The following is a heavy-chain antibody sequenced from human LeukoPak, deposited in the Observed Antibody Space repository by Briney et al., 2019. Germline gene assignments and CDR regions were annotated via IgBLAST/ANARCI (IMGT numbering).Heavy chain of an antibody. D-gene: IGHD4-17*01. CDR1: GGTFSTYS. Sequence: SVKVSCKASGGTFSTYSITWVRQAPGQGLEWMGGIIPNFGTPNYAQKFQGRVTITADGSTSTVYMELSSLRSEDTAVYYCARQHFLYGDYQFFDYWGQGTLVTVSS. J-gene: IGHJ4*02. CDR3: ARQHFLYGDYQFFDY. CDR2: IIPNFGTP. V-gene: IGHV1-69*01.